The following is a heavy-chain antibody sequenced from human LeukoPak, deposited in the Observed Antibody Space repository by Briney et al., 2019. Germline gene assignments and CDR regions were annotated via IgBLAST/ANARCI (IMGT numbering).Heavy chain of an antibody. Sequence: GGSLRLSCSASGFTFSSYAMHWVRQAPGKGLEYVSAISSSGGRTYYADSVRGRFTISRDNYKNTLYLQMSSLRAEDTAVYYCVKGRYSNSWYSSDYWGQGTLVTVSS. CDR3: VKGRYSNSWYSSDY. J-gene: IGHJ4*02. V-gene: IGHV3-64D*09. CDR1: GFTFSSYA. CDR2: ISSSGGRT. D-gene: IGHD6-13*01.